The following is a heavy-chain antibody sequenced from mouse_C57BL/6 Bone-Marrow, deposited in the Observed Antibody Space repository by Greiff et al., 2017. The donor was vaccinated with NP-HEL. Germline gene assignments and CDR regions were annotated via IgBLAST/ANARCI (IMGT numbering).Heavy chain of an antibody. D-gene: IGHD1-1*01. CDR3: ARRSLNYYGSSYYAMDY. J-gene: IGHJ4*01. V-gene: IGHV1-81*01. CDR2: IYPRSGNT. Sequence: VQLQESGAELARPGASVKLSCKASGYTFTSYGISWVKQRTGQGLEWIGEIYPRSGNTYYNEKFKGKATLTAYKSSITAYMELRSLTSEDSAVYFCARRSLNYYGSSYYAMDYWGQGTSVTVSS. CDR1: GYTFTSYG.